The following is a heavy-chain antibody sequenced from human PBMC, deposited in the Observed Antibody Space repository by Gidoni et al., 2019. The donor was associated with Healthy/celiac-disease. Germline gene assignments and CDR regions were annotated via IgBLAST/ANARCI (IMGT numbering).Heavy chain of an antibody. CDR3: ARDEGEEGTGTIYYYYGMDV. CDR2: ISSSGSTI. J-gene: IGHJ6*02. D-gene: IGHD1-7*01. Sequence: EVQLVESGGGLVQPGGSLRLSCAASGFTFSRYELNWVRQAPGKGLEWVSYISSSGSTIYYADSVKGRFTISRDNAKNSLYLQMNSLRAEDTAVYYRARDEGEEGTGTIYYYYGMDVWGQGTTVTVSS. V-gene: IGHV3-48*03. CDR1: GFTFSRYE.